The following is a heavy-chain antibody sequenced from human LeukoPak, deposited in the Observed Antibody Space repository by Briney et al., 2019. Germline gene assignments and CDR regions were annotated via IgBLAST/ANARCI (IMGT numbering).Heavy chain of an antibody. D-gene: IGHD6-13*01. V-gene: IGHV4-59*12. CDR3: ARGIADPYSFDS. Sequence: SETLSLTCTVSGGSISSYHWSWIRQPPGKGLEWIGYIYYSGSTNYNPSLKSRVTMSVDKSKNQFSLNLSSVTAADTAVYYCARGIADPYSFDSWGQGTLVTVSS. CDR1: GGSISSYH. CDR2: IYYSGST. J-gene: IGHJ4*02.